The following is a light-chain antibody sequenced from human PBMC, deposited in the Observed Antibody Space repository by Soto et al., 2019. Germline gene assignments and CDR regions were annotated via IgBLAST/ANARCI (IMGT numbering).Light chain of an antibody. CDR2: GAS. J-gene: IGKJ4*01. V-gene: IGKV3-20*01. CDR1: QSVSSSY. CDR3: QQYGSSPPVT. Sequence: EIVLTQSPGTLSLSPGERATLSCRASQSVSSSYLAGYQQKPGQAPRLLIYGASSRATGVPDRFSGRGSGTDFTLTISRLEPEDFAVYYCQQYGSSPPVTYGGGTKVEIK.